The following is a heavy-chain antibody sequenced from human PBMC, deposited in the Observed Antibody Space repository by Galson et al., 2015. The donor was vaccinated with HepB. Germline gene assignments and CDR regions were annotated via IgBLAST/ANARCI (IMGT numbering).Heavy chain of an antibody. D-gene: IGHD1-7*01. Sequence: SLRLSCAASGFTFSRYGMHWVRQAPGKGLEWVASVTYEGRDKFFVDSVKGRFTISRDNPRNTLYLQMNGLTAEDTAVYYCAKDLTGTYGLGYFDYWGQGTLVTVSS. J-gene: IGHJ4*02. CDR2: VTYEGRDK. CDR3: AKDLTGTYGLGYFDY. V-gene: IGHV3-30*18. CDR1: GFTFSRYG.